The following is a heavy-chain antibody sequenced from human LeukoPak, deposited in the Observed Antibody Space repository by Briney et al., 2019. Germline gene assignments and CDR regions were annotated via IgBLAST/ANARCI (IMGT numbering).Heavy chain of an antibody. CDR2: IYHSGST. V-gene: IGHV4-38-2*02. D-gene: IGHD3-22*01. CDR3: ARLNYYDSSGYYSDAFDI. CDR1: GYSINNGYY. J-gene: IGHJ3*02. Sequence: SETLSLTCTVSGYSINNGYYWGWIRQPPGKGLEWVGSIYHSGSTNYNPSLKSRVTISVDTSKNQSSLKLSSVTAADTAVYYCARLNYYDSSGYYSDAFDIWGQGTMVTVSS.